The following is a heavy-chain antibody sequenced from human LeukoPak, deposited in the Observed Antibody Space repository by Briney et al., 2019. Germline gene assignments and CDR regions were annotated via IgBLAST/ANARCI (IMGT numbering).Heavy chain of an antibody. CDR2: IRSSGTTM. D-gene: IGHD1-1*01. V-gene: IGHV3-48*03. Sequence: GGSLRLSCAASGFTFSNYEMNWVRLAPGKGLEWISYIRSSGTTMYYADSVKGRFSVSRDNAKSSLYLQMNSLRAEDTAIYFCARGINPLAYWYFDLWGRGTLVTVSP. CDR3: ARGINPLAYWYFDL. CDR1: GFTFSNYE. J-gene: IGHJ2*01.